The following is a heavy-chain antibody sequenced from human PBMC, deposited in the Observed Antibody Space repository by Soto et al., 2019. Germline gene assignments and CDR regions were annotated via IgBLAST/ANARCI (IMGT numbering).Heavy chain of an antibody. Sequence: GESLKISCKGSGYSFTSYWISWVRQMPGKGLEWMGRIDPSDSYTNYSPSFQGHVTISADKSISTAYLQWSSLKASDTAMYYCAKKGRFGTDYYGMDVWGQGATVTVSS. V-gene: IGHV5-10-1*01. D-gene: IGHD3-10*01. CDR1: GYSFTSYW. CDR2: IDPSDSYT. J-gene: IGHJ6*02. CDR3: AKKGRFGTDYYGMDV.